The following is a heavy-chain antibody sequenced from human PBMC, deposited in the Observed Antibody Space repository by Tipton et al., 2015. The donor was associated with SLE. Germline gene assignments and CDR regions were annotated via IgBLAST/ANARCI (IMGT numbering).Heavy chain of an antibody. CDR3: ARGRDIVVVVAATQKLDWFDP. V-gene: IGHV4-34*01. Sequence: GLVKPSETLSLTCGVYDGSFSAYNWNWIRQSPGKGLEWIGEINHSGSTNYNPSLKSRVTISVDTSKNQFSLKLSSVTAADTAVYYCARGRDIVVVVAATQKLDWFDPWGQGTLVTVSS. J-gene: IGHJ5*02. CDR2: INHSGST. CDR1: DGSFSAYN. D-gene: IGHD2-15*01.